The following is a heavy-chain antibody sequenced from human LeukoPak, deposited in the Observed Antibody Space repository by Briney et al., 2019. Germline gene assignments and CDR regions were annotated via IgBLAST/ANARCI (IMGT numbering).Heavy chain of an antibody. Sequence: ASVKVSCKASGYTFTGYYMHWVRQAPGQGLEWMGWINPNSGGTNYAQKFQGRVTMTRDTPISTAYMELSRLRSDDTAVYYCARWCIAAAGFYYYYGMDVWGQGTTVTVSS. V-gene: IGHV1-2*02. J-gene: IGHJ6*02. D-gene: IGHD6-13*01. CDR1: GYTFTGYY. CDR2: INPNSGGT. CDR3: ARWCIAAAGFYYYYGMDV.